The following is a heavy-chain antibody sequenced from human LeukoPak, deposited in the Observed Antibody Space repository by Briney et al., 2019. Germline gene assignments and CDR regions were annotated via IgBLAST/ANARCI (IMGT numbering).Heavy chain of an antibody. V-gene: IGHV4-34*01. Sequence: KPSETLSLTCAVYGGSFSGYYWSWIRQPPGKGLEWIGEINHSGSTNYNPSLKSRVTISVDTSKNQFSLKLSSVTAADTAVYYRARQHKYGGNALDPWGQGTLVTVSS. CDR3: ARQHKYGGNALDP. D-gene: IGHD4-23*01. CDR1: GGSFSGYY. CDR2: INHSGST. J-gene: IGHJ5*02.